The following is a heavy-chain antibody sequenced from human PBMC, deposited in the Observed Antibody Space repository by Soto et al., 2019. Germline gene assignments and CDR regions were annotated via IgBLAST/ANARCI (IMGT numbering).Heavy chain of an antibody. Sequence: QVQLQESGPGLVKPSETLSLTCTVSGGSISSYYWSWIRQPPGKGLEWIGYIYYSGSTNYNPSLKSRVTLSVDTSKNQFALKLSSVTAADTAVYYCARESSSSGWYNWFDPWGQGTLVTVSS. CDR1: GGSISSYY. J-gene: IGHJ5*02. CDR2: IYYSGST. V-gene: IGHV4-59*01. CDR3: ARESSSSGWYNWFDP. D-gene: IGHD6-19*01.